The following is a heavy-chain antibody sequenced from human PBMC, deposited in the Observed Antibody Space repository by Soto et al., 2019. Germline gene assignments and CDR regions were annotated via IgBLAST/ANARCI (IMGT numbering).Heavy chain of an antibody. Sequence: GGSLRLSCAASGFTFSSYGMHWVRQAPGKGLEWVSVISGITYYNPSLKSRVVISIDTSRNQFSLRLNSLTAADRAVYFCARGVTVFGLVSRFWFDPWGQGTVVTVSS. D-gene: IGHD3-3*01. CDR1: GFTFSSYG. CDR3: ARGVTVFGLVSRFWFDP. J-gene: IGHJ5*02. V-gene: IGHV3-NL1*01. CDR2: ISGIT.